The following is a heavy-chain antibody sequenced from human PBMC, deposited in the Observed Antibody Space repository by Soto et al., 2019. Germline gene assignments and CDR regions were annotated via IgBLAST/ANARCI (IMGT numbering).Heavy chain of an antibody. D-gene: IGHD5-18*01. CDR3: ARNVDSAMVTFDY. CDR1: GGSISAYY. Sequence: PSDTLSLTCNVSGGSISAYYWSWIRQPPGKGLEWIGYIHYTGRTKYNPSLTSRVTITVDTPKNQFSLRLTSVSAADTAVYYCARNVDSAMVTFDYWGQGTLVTVSS. J-gene: IGHJ4*02. V-gene: IGHV4-59*08. CDR2: IHYTGRT.